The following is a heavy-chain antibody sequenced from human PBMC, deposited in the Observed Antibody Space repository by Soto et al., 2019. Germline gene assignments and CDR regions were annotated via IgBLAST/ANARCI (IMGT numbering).Heavy chain of an antibody. V-gene: IGHV4-61*01. CDR3: ARDRGRNSGWYVVDF. CDR2: IYYSGST. J-gene: IGHJ4*02. Sequence: QVQLQESGPGLVRPSETLSLTCTVSGGSVSSGSYYWSWIRQPPGKRLEWIGYIYYSGSTNYDPSLKSRVTISADTSKNQFFLHLSSVTAADTAVYYCARDRGRNSGWYVVDFWGQGTLVTVSS. CDR1: GGSVSSGSYY. D-gene: IGHD6-19*01.